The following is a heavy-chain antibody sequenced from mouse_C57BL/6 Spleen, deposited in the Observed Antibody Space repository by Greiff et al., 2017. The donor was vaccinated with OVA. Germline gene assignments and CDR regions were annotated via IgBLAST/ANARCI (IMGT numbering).Heavy chain of an antibody. CDR1: GYAFSSSW. J-gene: IGHJ4*01. CDR3: ARGGTTVVAYYYAMDY. D-gene: IGHD1-1*01. Sequence: QVQLKESGPELVKPGASVKISCKASGYAFSSSWMNWVKQRPGKGLEWIGRIYPGDGDTNYNGKFKGKATLTADKSSSTAYMQLSSLTSEDSAVYFCARGGTTVVAYYYAMDYWGQGTSVTVSS. V-gene: IGHV1-82*01. CDR2: IYPGDGDT.